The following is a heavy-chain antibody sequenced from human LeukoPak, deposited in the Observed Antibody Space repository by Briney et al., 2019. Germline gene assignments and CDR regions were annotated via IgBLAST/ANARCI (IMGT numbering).Heavy chain of an antibody. CDR2: INPNSGGT. Sequence: ASVKVSCKASGYTFTGYYMHWVRQAPGQGLEWMGRINPNSGGTNYAQKFQGRVTMTGDTSISTAYMELSRLRSDDTAVYYCARDFGPNYYGSGSYYFLDYWGQGTLVTVSS. J-gene: IGHJ4*02. D-gene: IGHD3-10*01. V-gene: IGHV1-2*06. CDR3: ARDFGPNYYGSGSYYFLDY. CDR1: GYTFTGYY.